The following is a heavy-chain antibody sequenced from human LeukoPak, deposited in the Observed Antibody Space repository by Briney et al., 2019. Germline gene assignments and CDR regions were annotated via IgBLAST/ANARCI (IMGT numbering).Heavy chain of an antibody. D-gene: IGHD6-19*01. CDR3: ARGISSGCYFFDY. J-gene: IGHJ4*02. CDR1: GDSVSSNSTA. Sequence: SQTLSLTCAISGDSVSSNSTAWNWIRQSPSRGLVWLGRAYYRSKWYNDYAVSVKSRITINPDTSKNQFSLQLNSVTPEDTAVYYCARGISSGCYFFDYWGQGTLVTVSS. CDR2: AYYRSKWYN. V-gene: IGHV6-1*01.